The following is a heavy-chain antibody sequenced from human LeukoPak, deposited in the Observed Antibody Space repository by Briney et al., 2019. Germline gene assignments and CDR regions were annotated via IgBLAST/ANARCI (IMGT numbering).Heavy chain of an antibody. V-gene: IGHV4-39*01. CDR3: AAPSSYYYYGMDV. CDR2: IYYSGST. CDR1: GGSISSSSYY. D-gene: IGHD2-2*01. J-gene: IGHJ6*02. Sequence: SETLSLTCTVSGGSISSSSYYWGWIRQPPGKGLEWIGSIYYSGSTYYNPSLKSRVTISVDTSKNQFSLKLSSVTAADTAVYYCAAPSSYYYYGMDVWGQGTTVTVSS.